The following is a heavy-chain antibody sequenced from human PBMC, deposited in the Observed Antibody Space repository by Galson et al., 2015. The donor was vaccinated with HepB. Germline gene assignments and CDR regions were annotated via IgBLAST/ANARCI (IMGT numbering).Heavy chain of an antibody. CDR2: IRYDGSNK. CDR3: AKDLDYGDHGEYFQH. V-gene: IGHV3-30*02. CDR1: GFTFSSYG. J-gene: IGHJ1*01. Sequence: SLRLSCAASGFTFSSYGMHWVRQAPGKGLEWVAFIRYDGSNKYYADSVKGRFTISRDNSKNTLYLQMNSLRAEDTAVYYCAKDLDYGDHGEYFQHWGQGTLVTVSS. D-gene: IGHD4-17*01.